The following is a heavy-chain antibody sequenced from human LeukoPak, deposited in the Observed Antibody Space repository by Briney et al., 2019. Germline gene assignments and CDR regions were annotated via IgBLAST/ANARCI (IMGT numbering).Heavy chain of an antibody. CDR1: GGSISSGGYY. Sequence: SETLSLTCTVSGGSISSGGYYWSWIRQHPGKGLEWIGYIYYSGSTYYNPSLKSRVTISVDTSKNQFSLKLSSVTAADTAVYYCARQIEEYYYDSSGYRYFDYWGQGTLVTVSS. J-gene: IGHJ4*02. CDR2: IYYSGST. CDR3: ARQIEEYYYDSSGYRYFDY. V-gene: IGHV4-61*08. D-gene: IGHD3-22*01.